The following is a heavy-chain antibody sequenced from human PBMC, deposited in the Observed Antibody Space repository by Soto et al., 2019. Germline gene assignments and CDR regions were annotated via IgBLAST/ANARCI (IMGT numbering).Heavy chain of an antibody. D-gene: IGHD2-2*01. J-gene: IGHJ4*02. CDR2: VFPIFGTA. CDR1: GGTFSSYA. V-gene: IGHV1-69*13. Sequence: GAAVKVSCTASGGTFSSYAISWVRQSPGQGLDWMGGVFPIFGTANYAQKFQGRVTITADESTSTAYMELSSLRSEDTAGYYCASGLATIPAPFFLDSSAQGALVTLAS. CDR3: ASGLATIPAPFFLDS.